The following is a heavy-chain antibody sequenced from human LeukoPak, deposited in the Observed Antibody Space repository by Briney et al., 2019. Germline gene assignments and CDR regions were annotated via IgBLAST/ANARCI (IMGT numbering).Heavy chain of an antibody. Sequence: SETLSLTCAVYGGSFSGYYWSWIRQPPGKGLEWIGEINHSGSTNYNPSLKSRVTISVDRSKNQFSLKLSSVTAADTAVYYCASRGGRSYNWFDPWGQGTLVTVSS. CDR2: INHSGST. D-gene: IGHD6-6*01. J-gene: IGHJ5*02. CDR1: GGSFSGYY. V-gene: IGHV4-34*01. CDR3: ASRGGRSYNWFDP.